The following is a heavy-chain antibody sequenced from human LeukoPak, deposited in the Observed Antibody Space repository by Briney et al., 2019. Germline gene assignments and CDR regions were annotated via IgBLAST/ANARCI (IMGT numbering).Heavy chain of an antibody. Sequence: QPGGSLRLSCADSGFIFSSYAMSWVRQAPWKGLEWVSTISGSGGSTYYADSVKGRFTISRDNSKNTVYLQMNSLRAEDTAVYYSATDRSCINDVCHGEFDYWGQGTLVTVSS. CDR1: GFIFSSYA. D-gene: IGHD2-8*01. CDR3: ATDRSCINDVCHGEFDY. J-gene: IGHJ4*02. V-gene: IGHV3-23*01. CDR2: ISGSGGST.